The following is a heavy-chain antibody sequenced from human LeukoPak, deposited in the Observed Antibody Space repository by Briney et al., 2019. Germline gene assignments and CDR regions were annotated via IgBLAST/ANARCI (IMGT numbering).Heavy chain of an antibody. CDR1: GFTFSTYA. V-gene: IGHV3-23*01. J-gene: IGHJ6*02. Sequence: HPGGSLRLSCAASGFTFSTYAMSWVRQAPGKGLEWVSVISGGGGSTYYDDSVKGWFTISRDNSKNTLYLQMNSLRAEDTAVYYCVHCGGDCYPCCGMDVWGQGITVTVSS. D-gene: IGHD2-21*02. CDR2: ISGGGGST. CDR3: VHCGGDCYPCCGMDV.